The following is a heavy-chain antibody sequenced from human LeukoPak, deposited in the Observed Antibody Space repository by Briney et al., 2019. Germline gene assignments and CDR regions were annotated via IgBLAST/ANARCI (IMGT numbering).Heavy chain of an antibody. CDR2: INHSGST. J-gene: IGHJ4*02. V-gene: IGHV4-34*01. CDR3: ARGRKVTVAGNPFDY. CDR1: GGSFSGYY. Sequence: SETLSLTCAVYGGSFSGYYWSWIRQPPGKGLEWIGEINHSGSTNYNPSLKSRVTISVDKSKNQFSLKLSSVTAADTAVYYCARGRKVTVAGNPFDYWGQGTLVTVSS. D-gene: IGHD6-19*01.